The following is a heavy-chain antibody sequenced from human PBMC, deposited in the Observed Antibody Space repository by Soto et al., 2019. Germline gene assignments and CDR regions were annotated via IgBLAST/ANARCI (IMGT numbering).Heavy chain of an antibody. Sequence: QVQLVQSGAEVKKPGASVKVSCKASGYTFTSYYMHWVRQAPGQGLEWMGIINPSGGSTSYAQKFQGRVTMTRDTSTSTVYMELSSLRSEDTAVYYCAREPHIAVAGTSGYFDYWGQGTLVTVSS. CDR1: GYTFTSYY. V-gene: IGHV1-46*01. CDR3: AREPHIAVAGTSGYFDY. J-gene: IGHJ4*02. D-gene: IGHD6-19*01. CDR2: INPSGGST.